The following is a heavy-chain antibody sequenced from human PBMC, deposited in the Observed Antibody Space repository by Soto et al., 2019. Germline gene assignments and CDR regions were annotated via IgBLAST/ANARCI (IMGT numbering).Heavy chain of an antibody. CDR3: ARDDLYYDSSGYSGGLGAFDI. J-gene: IGHJ3*02. CDR1: GFTFSIYA. D-gene: IGHD3-22*01. V-gene: IGHV3-30*03. Sequence: PGGSLRLSCAASGFTFSIYAMHWVLQAPCTGLEWVAVISYDGTKTYYADSVKGRFTISRDNAKNSLYLQMNSLRAEDTAVYYCARDDLYYDSSGYSGGLGAFDIWGQGTMVTVSS. CDR2: ISYDGTKT.